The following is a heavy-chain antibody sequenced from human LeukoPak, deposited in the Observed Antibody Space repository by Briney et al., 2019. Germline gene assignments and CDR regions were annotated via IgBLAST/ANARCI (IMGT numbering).Heavy chain of an antibody. D-gene: IGHD6-13*01. CDR3: AKDLSVGAAAWAFDI. J-gene: IGHJ3*02. Sequence: PGGFLRLSCAASGXTFXSYAXXWXRQAPGXGLEWVXAISCSGGSTYYAASVKGRFTISRDNAKNTLYLQMNRLRAEDKAVYYCAKDLSVGAAAWAFDIWGQGTMVTVSS. CDR2: ISCSGGST. CDR1: GXTFXSYA. V-gene: IGHV3-23*01.